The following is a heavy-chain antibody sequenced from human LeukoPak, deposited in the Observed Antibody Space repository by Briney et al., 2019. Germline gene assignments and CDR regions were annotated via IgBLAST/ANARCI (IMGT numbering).Heavy chain of an antibody. D-gene: IGHD2-15*01. CDR2: MSSSDDGR. CDR3: AKAPVTSCRGAFCYPFDY. J-gene: IGHJ4*02. CDR1: GGSISSSSYY. V-gene: IGHV3-23*01. Sequence: ETLSLTCTVSGGSISSSSYYWGWIRQPPGKGLEWVSAMSSSDDGRYYAASVRGRFTISRDTSRSTLYLQMNSLRAEDAAVYYCAKAPVTSCRGAFCYPFDYWGQGTLVTVSS.